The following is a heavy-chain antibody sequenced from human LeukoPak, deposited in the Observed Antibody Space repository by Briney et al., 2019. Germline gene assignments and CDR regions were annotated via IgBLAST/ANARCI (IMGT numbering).Heavy chain of an antibody. V-gene: IGHV3-30*02. CDR3: ARDRFGELWGYFDY. CDR1: GFTFSSYG. CDR2: IRYDGSNK. J-gene: IGHJ4*02. Sequence: GGSLRLSCAASGFTFSSYGMHWVRQAPGKGLEWVAFIRYDGSNKYYADSVKGRFTISRDNSKNTLYLQMNSLRAEDTAVYYCARDRFGELWGYFDYWGQGALVTVSS. D-gene: IGHD3-10*01.